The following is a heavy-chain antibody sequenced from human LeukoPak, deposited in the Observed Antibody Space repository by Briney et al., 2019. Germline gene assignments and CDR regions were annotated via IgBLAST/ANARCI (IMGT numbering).Heavy chain of an antibody. D-gene: IGHD2-2*01. J-gene: IGHJ4*02. V-gene: IGHV4-34*01. CDR2: INHSGST. Sequence: KPSETLSLTCAVYGGSFSGYYWSWIRQPPGKGLEWIGEINHSGSTNYDPSLKSRVTISVDTSKNQFSLKLSPVTAADTAVYYCARSRRETYCSSTSCAKYYFDYWGQGTLVTVSS. CDR3: ARSRRETYCSSTSCAKYYFDY. CDR1: GGSFSGYY.